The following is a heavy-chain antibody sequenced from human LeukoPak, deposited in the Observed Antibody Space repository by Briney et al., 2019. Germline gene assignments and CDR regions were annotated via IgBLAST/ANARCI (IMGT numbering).Heavy chain of an antibody. CDR3: ARWRGRAARHFDY. D-gene: IGHD6-6*01. J-gene: IGHJ4*02. CDR2: IYYSGST. CDR1: GGSISSYY. V-gene: IGHV4-59*01. Sequence: SETLSLTCTVSGGSISSYYWSWIRPPPGKGVEWMGYIYYSGSTNYNPFLKSRVTISVDTSKNQFSLKLSSVTAADTAVYYCARWRGRAARHFDYWGQGTLVTASS.